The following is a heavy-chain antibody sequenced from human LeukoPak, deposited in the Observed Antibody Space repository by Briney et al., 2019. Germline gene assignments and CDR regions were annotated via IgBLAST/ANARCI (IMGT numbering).Heavy chain of an antibody. J-gene: IGHJ5*02. CDR3: ARDSDDDYGDPNWFDP. CDR1: GFTFSSYD. CDR2: IWYDGSNK. D-gene: IGHD4-17*01. V-gene: IGHV3-33*01. Sequence: GRSLRLSCAASGFTFSSYDMHWVRQAPGKGLEWVAAIWYDGSNKYYADSVKGRFTISRDNFKNMVYLQMNSLRAEDTAMYYCARDSDDDYGDPNWFDPWGQGTLVTVSS.